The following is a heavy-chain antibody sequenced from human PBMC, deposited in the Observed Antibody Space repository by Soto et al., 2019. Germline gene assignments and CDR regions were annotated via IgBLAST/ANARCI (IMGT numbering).Heavy chain of an antibody. Sequence: SETLSLTCAVYGGSFSGYYWSWIRQPPGKGLEWIGEINHSGSTNYNPSLKSRVTISVDTSKNQFSLKLSSVTAADTAVYYCARGCRIQLWLRYYGMDIWGQGTTVTVSS. D-gene: IGHD5-18*01. V-gene: IGHV4-34*01. CDR2: INHSGST. CDR1: GGSFSGYY. CDR3: ARGCRIQLWLRYYGMDI. J-gene: IGHJ6*02.